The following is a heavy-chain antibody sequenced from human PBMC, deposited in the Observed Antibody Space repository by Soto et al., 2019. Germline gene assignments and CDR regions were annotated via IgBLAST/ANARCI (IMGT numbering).Heavy chain of an antibody. J-gene: IGHJ4*02. V-gene: IGHV4-30-4*01. D-gene: IGHD3-22*01. CDR3: PRLPPYYYDSSGYYQYYFDY. Sequence: SETLSLTCTVSGGSISSGDYYWSWIRQPPXKGLEWIGYIYYSGSTYYNPSLKSRVTISVDTSKNQFSLKLSSVTAADTAVYYCPRLPPYYYDSSGYYQYYFDYWGQGTLVTVSS. CDR1: GGSISSGDYY. CDR2: IYYSGST.